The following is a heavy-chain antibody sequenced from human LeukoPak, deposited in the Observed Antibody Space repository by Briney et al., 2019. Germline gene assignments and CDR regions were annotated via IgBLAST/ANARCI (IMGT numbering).Heavy chain of an antibody. CDR3: ARGLYGDYVGFDY. D-gene: IGHD4-17*01. Sequence: GGSLRLSCAASGFTFSSYGMHWVRQAPGKGLEWVAVISYDGSNKYYADSVKGRFTISRDNSKNTLCLQMNSLRAEDTAVYYCARGLYGDYVGFDYWGQGTLVTVSS. J-gene: IGHJ4*02. V-gene: IGHV3-30*03. CDR1: GFTFSSYG. CDR2: ISYDGSNK.